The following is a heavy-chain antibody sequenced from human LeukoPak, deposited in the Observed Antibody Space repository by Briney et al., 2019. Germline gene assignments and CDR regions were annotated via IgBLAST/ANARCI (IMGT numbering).Heavy chain of an antibody. CDR1: GGTFSSYA. Sequence: ASVKVSCKASGGTFSSYAISWVRQAPGQGLEWMGGIIPIFGTANYAQKFQGRVTITTDESTSTAYMELSSLRSEDTAVYYCARKVDYYDSSGYFTGAFDIWGQGTMVTVSS. V-gene: IGHV1-69*05. J-gene: IGHJ3*02. CDR2: IIPIFGTA. CDR3: ARKVDYYDSSGYFTGAFDI. D-gene: IGHD3-22*01.